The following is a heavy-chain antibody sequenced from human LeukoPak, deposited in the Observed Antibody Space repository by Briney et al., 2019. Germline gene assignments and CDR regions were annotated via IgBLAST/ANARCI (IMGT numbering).Heavy chain of an antibody. V-gene: IGHV3-7*01. Sequence: GGSLRLSCVGSGFIFSAYWMAWVRQAPGKGPEWVANINEDGGEERYVDSVKGRFTISRDNAKNPLYLQMNSLRAEDMAVYYCARILTGYDAFNYWGQGTLVTVSS. CDR3: ARILTGYDAFNY. D-gene: IGHD3-9*01. CDR2: INEDGGEE. J-gene: IGHJ4*02. CDR1: GFIFSAYW.